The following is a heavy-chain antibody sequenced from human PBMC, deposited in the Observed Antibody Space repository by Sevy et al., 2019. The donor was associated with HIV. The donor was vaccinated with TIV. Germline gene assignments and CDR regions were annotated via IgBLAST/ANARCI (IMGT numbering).Heavy chain of an antibody. Sequence: GGSLRLSCAASGFTFSTYGMHWVRQAPGKGLEWVAVIWFDGSKTYYADSVKGRFTISRDIAKNTLHVQMNSLRAEDAAVYYCARALDFYVYGAYGPAFMPDYWGQGTLVTVSS. CDR3: ARALDFYVYGAYGPAFMPDY. CDR1: GFTFSTYG. J-gene: IGHJ4*02. D-gene: IGHD5-12*01. CDR2: IWFDGSKT. V-gene: IGHV3-33*01.